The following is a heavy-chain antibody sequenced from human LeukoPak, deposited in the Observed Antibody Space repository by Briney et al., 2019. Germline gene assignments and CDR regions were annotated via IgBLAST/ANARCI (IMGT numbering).Heavy chain of an antibody. J-gene: IGHJ4*02. D-gene: IGHD3-10*01. CDR2: LSYSGST. CDR3: ARGALLWFGDRMEYYFDY. V-gene: IGHV4-39*07. Sequence: SETLSLTCSVSGGSISSSSYHWGWIRQPPGKGLEWIGSLSYSGSTYYNPSLKSRVTISVDTSKNQFSLKLSSVTAADTAVYYCARGALLWFGDRMEYYFDYWGQGTLLTVSS. CDR1: GGSISSSSYH.